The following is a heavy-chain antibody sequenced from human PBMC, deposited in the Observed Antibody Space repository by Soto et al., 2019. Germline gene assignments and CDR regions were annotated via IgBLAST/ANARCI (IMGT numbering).Heavy chain of an antibody. V-gene: IGHV1-69*01. CDR1: GGTFSSYP. J-gene: IGHJ6*02. Sequence: QVQLVQSGAEVKKPGSSVKVSCEASGGTFSSYPINWVRQAPGQGLEWMGGIIPFFGTSNYAQKFQGRVTISPDDSTSPAYMELRNPRSEDTAVYYCARVGHFPNYRMAVRGQGTTVTVSS. D-gene: IGHD1-26*01. CDR3: ARVGHFPNYRMAV. CDR2: IIPFFGTS.